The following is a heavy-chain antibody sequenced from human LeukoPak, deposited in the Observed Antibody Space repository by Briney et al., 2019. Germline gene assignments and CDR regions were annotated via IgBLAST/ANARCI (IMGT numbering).Heavy chain of an antibody. CDR2: ISYDGSNK. V-gene: IGHV3-30*04. J-gene: IGHJ6*04. D-gene: IGHD6-19*01. CDR3: ARENSSGWYNYGMDV. Sequence: GGSLRLSCAASGFTFSSYAMHWVRRAPGKGLEWVAVISYDGSNKYYADSVKGRFTISRDNSKNTLYLQMNSLRAEDTAVYYCARENSSGWYNYGMDVWGKGTTVTVSS. CDR1: GFTFSSYA.